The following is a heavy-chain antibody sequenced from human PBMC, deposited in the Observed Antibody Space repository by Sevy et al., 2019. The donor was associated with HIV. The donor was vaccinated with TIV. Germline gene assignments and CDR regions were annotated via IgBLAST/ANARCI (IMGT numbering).Heavy chain of an antibody. CDR2: FDPEDGET. Sequence: ASVKVSCKVSGYTLTELSMHWVRQAPGKGLEWMGGFDPEDGETIYAQKFQGRVTMTEDTSTDTAYMELSSLGSEDTAVYYCATRMDDFWSGYHDYWGQGTLVTVSS. CDR1: GYTLTELS. J-gene: IGHJ4*02. CDR3: ATRMDDFWSGYHDY. D-gene: IGHD3-3*01. V-gene: IGHV1-24*01.